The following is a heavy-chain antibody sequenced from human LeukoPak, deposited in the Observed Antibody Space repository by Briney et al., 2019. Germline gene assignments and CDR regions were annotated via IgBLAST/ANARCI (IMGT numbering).Heavy chain of an antibody. J-gene: IGHJ4*02. Sequence: PGRSLRLSCAASGFTFSSYAMHWVRQAPGKGLEWVAVISYDGSNKYYADSVKGRFTISRDNSKNTLYLQMNSLRAEDTAVYYCARSSDGGWAYGPDYWGQGTLVTVSS. CDR1: GFTFSSYA. CDR3: ARSSDGGWAYGPDY. V-gene: IGHV3-30-3*01. D-gene: IGHD3-10*01. CDR2: ISYDGSNK.